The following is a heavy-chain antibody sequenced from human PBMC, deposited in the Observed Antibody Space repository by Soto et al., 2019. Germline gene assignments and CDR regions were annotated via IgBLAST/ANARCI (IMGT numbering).Heavy chain of an antibody. CDR3: TTRDLGYCSGGSCYVVDFDY. D-gene: IGHD2-15*01. CDR1: GFTFSGSA. V-gene: IGHV3-73*02. Sequence: EVQLVESGGGLVQPGGSLKLSCAASGFTFSGSAMHWVRQASGKGLEWVGRIRSKANSYATAYAASVKGRFTISRDDSKNTAYLQMNSPKTEDTAVNYCTTRDLGYCSGGSCYVVDFDYWGQGTLVTVSS. CDR2: IRSKANSYAT. J-gene: IGHJ4*02.